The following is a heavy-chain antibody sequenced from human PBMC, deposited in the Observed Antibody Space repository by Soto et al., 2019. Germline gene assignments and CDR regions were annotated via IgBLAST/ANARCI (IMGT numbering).Heavy chain of an antibody. V-gene: IGHV3-21*01. J-gene: IGHJ4*02. CDR1: GFTFSSYN. D-gene: IGHD3-22*01. CDR3: AQDTYNHDTSSYYTFDY. CDR2: IGVSHSHI. Sequence: GGSLRLSCAASGFTFSSYNMNWVRQAPGKGLEWVAAIGVSHSHIYYADSMKGRFTISRDDAKNTLDLQMNRLRAEDTAVYYYAQDTYNHDTSSYYTFDYWGQEALVTVYS.